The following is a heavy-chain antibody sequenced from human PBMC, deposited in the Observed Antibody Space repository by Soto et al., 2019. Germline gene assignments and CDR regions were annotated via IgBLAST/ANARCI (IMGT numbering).Heavy chain of an antibody. CDR1: GFTFSSYA. Sequence: SLRLSCAASGFTFSSYAMHWVRQAPGKGLEWVAVISYDGSNKYYADSVKGRFTISRDNSKNTLYLQMNSLRAEDTAVYYCARARYYYDSSAIFDYWGQG. D-gene: IGHD3-22*01. CDR3: ARARYYYDSSAIFDY. V-gene: IGHV3-30-3*01. J-gene: IGHJ4*02. CDR2: ISYDGSNK.